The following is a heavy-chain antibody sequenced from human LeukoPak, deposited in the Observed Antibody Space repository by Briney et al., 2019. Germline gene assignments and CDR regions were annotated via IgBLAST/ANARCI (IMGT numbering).Heavy chain of an antibody. V-gene: IGHV3-48*01. CDR2: ISSSSSTI. D-gene: IGHD2-15*01. Sequence: PGGSLRLSCAASGFTFSSYSMNWVRQAPGKGLEWVSYISSSSSTIYYADSVKGRFTISRDNAKNSLYLQMNSLRAEDTAVYYCARDTGYLYGGTDVWGKGTTVTVSS. CDR3: ARDTGYLYGGTDV. CDR1: GFTFSSYS. J-gene: IGHJ6*04.